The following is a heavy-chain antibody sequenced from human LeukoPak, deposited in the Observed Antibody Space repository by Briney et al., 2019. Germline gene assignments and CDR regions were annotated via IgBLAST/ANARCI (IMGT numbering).Heavy chain of an antibody. J-gene: IGHJ4*02. Sequence: QAGGSLRLSCAASGFTFTIYAMTWVRQAPGEGLEWVSGISEGVGNTYYADSVEGRLTLSRDHSKNTLYLQMNSLRAEDTALYYCAKREKGTTGRFFDYWGQGTLVTVSS. D-gene: IGHD4-17*01. CDR2: ISEGVGNT. CDR1: GFTFTIYA. CDR3: AKREKGTTGRFFDY. V-gene: IGHV3-23*01.